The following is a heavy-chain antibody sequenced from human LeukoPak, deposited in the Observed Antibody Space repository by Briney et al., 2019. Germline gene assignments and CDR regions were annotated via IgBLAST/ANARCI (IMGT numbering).Heavy chain of an antibody. CDR1: GYTFTSYD. CDR2: MNPNSGNT. V-gene: IGHV1-8*01. D-gene: IGHD3-22*01. J-gene: IGHJ6*02. Sequence: ASVKVSCKASGYTFTSYDINWERQATGQGLEWMGWMNPNSGNTGYAQKFQGRVTMTRNTSISTAYMELSSLRSEDTAVYYCASYPYDSSGYYLSDYYYYGMDVWGQGTTVTVSS. CDR3: ASYPYDSSGYYLSDYYYYGMDV.